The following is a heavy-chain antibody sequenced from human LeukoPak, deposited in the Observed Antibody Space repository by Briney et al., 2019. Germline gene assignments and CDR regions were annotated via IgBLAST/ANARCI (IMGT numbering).Heavy chain of an antibody. V-gene: IGHV3-30-3*01. J-gene: IGHJ4*02. CDR1: GFTFSSYA. CDR2: ISYDGSNK. D-gene: IGHD6-19*01. Sequence: GGSLRLSCAASGFTFSSYAMHWVRQAPGKGLECVAVISYDGSNKYYADSVKGRFTISRDNSKNTLYLQMNSLRAEDTAVYYCARDDSDYSSGWYDWGQGTLVTVSS. CDR3: ARDDSDYSSGWYD.